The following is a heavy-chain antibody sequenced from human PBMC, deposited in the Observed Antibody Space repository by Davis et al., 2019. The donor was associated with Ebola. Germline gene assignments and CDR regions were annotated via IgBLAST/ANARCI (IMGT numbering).Heavy chain of an antibody. J-gene: IGHJ6*02. Sequence: PSETLSLTCAVSGGSISSGGYSWSWIRQPPGKGLEWIGYIYHSGSTYYNPSLKSRVTISVDRSKNQFSLKLSSVTAADTAVYYCAAWYYDFWSGSRKSYYYYGMDVWGQGTTVTVSS. V-gene: IGHV4-30-2*01. D-gene: IGHD3-3*01. CDR2: IYHSGST. CDR1: GGSISSGGYS. CDR3: AAWYYDFWSGSRKSYYYYGMDV.